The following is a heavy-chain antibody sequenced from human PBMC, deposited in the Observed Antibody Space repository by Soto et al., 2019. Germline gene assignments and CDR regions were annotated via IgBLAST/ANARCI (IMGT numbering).Heavy chain of an antibody. D-gene: IGHD1-20*01. CDR3: ERDSNWTPIDY. CDR1: GFTFSSYS. CDR2: ISSSSSYI. J-gene: IGHJ4*02. V-gene: IGHV3-21*01. Sequence: GGSLRLSCAASGFTFSSYSMNWVRQAPGKGLEWVSSISSSSSYIYYADSVKGRFTISRDNAKNSLYLQMNSLRAEDTAVYYCERDSNWTPIDYWGQGTLVTVYS.